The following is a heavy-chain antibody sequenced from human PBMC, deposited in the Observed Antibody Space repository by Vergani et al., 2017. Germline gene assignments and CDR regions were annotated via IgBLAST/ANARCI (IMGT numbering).Heavy chain of an antibody. V-gene: IGHV3-23*04. Sequence: EVQLVESGGGLVQPGGSLRLSCAASGFTFSSYWMHWVRQAPGKGLVWVSAISGSGGSTYYADSVKGRFTISRDNSKNTLYLQMNSLRAEDTAVYYCAKAPGVRGMHFDYWGQGTLVTVSS. D-gene: IGHD7-27*01. CDR2: ISGSGGST. CDR3: AKAPGVRGMHFDY. CDR1: GFTFSSYW. J-gene: IGHJ4*02.